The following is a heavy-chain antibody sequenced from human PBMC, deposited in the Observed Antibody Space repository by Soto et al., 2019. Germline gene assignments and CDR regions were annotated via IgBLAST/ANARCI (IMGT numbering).Heavy chain of an antibody. CDR2: IYTSGST. Sequence: SETLSLTCTVSGGSIRSYYWSWIRQPAGKPLEWIGRIYTSGSTNYNPSLKSRVTISVDKSKNQFSLKLSSVTAADTAVYYCARDPRFGIAAAGRYYYYVMDVWGQGTTVTVSS. J-gene: IGHJ6*02. V-gene: IGHV4-4*07. CDR3: ARDPRFGIAAAGRYYYYVMDV. CDR1: GGSIRSYY. D-gene: IGHD6-13*01.